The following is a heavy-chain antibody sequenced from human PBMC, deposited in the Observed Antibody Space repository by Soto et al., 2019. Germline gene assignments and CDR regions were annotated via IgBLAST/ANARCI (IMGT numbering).Heavy chain of an antibody. V-gene: IGHV4-4*02. Sequence: SETLSLTCGVSGDSITSTSYWSWVRQPPGKGLEWIGEIYHSGGTNSNPSLKSRVTMSVDKSKNQFSLRLSSVTAADTALYYCARVSKDASGYYYGAFDIWGQGTKVTVSS. CDR2: IYHSGGT. J-gene: IGHJ3*02. CDR1: GDSITSTSY. D-gene: IGHD3-22*01. CDR3: ARVSKDASGYYYGAFDI.